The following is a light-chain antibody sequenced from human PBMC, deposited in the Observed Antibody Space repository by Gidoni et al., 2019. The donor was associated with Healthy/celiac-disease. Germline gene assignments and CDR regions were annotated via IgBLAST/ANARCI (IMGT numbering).Light chain of an antibody. CDR2: VAS. CDR1: QSVSSN. Sequence: EIVMTQSPSTLSVSPVERPTLSCRASQSVSSNLAWYQQKPGQAPRLLIYVASNRATGIPARLSGSGSGTEFTLTISSLQSEDFAVYYCQQYNNWPYSFGQGTKLEIK. J-gene: IGKJ2*03. V-gene: IGKV3-15*01. CDR3: QQYNNWPYS.